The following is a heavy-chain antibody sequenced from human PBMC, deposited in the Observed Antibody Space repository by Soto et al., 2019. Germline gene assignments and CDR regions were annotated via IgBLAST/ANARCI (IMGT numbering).Heavy chain of an antibody. CDR3: ARREVTYYYGSGSYYFDY. V-gene: IGHV5-51*01. Sequence: GESLKISCKGSGYSLTSYWIGWVRQMPGKGLEWMGIIYPGDSDTRYSPSFQGQVTISADKSISTAYLQWSSLKASDTAMYYCARREVTYYYGSGSYYFDYWGQGTLVTVSS. CDR2: IYPGDSDT. CDR1: GYSLTSYW. J-gene: IGHJ4*02. D-gene: IGHD3-10*01.